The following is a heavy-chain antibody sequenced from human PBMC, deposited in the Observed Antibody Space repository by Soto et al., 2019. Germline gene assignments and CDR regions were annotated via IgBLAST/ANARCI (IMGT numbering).Heavy chain of an antibody. CDR2: ISAYNGNT. J-gene: IGHJ4*02. D-gene: IGHD3-3*01. Sequence: ASVKVSCKASGYTFTSYGISWVRQAPGQGLEWMGWISAYNGNTNYAQKLQGRVTMTTDTSTSTAYMELRSLRSDDTAVYYCARNGITIFGVVNGPFDYWGQGTLVTVSS. CDR3: ARNGITIFGVVNGPFDY. V-gene: IGHV1-18*01. CDR1: GYTFTSYG.